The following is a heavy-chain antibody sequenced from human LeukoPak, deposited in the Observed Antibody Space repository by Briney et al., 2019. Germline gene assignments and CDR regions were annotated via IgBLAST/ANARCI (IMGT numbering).Heavy chain of an antibody. V-gene: IGHV4-30-4*01. CDR3: ARYRGNSNGGFDP. CDR2: IYYSGST. CDR1: GGSLSSGGYY. J-gene: IGHJ5*02. D-gene: IGHD4-23*01. Sequence: SETLSLTCTVSGGSLSSGGYYWSWIRQPPGKGLEWIGYIYYSGSTHYNPSLKSRVTISVDTSENQFSLSLSSVTAADTAVYYCARYRGNSNGGFDPWGQGTLVTVSS.